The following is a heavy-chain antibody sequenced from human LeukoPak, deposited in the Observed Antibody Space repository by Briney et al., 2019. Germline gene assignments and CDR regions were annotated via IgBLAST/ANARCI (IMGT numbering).Heavy chain of an antibody. CDR2: ISSSSSYI. CDR3: ARVPYSGYHFDY. V-gene: IGHV3-21*01. J-gene: IGHJ4*02. CDR1: GFTFNSYS. D-gene: IGHD1-26*01. Sequence: PGGSLRLSCAASGFTFNSYSMNWVRQAPGKGLEWVSSISSSSSYIKYADSVMGRFTISRDNVKNSLYLQMNSLRAEDTAVYYCARVPYSGYHFDYWGQGTLATVSS.